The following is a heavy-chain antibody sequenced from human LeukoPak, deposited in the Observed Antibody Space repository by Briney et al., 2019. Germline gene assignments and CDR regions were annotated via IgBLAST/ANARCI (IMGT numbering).Heavy chain of an antibody. CDR2: ISSNGGNT. J-gene: IGHJ5*02. CDR3: VKDSYRYIYGNWFGP. V-gene: IGHV3-64D*06. Sequence: GGSLRLSCAASGFTFSSYAMHWVRQAPGKGLEYVSAISSNGGNTYYADSVKGRFTISRDNSKNTLYLQMSSLRAEDTAVYYCVKDSYRYIYGNWFGPWGQGVLVTVSS. CDR1: GFTFSSYA. D-gene: IGHD5-18*01.